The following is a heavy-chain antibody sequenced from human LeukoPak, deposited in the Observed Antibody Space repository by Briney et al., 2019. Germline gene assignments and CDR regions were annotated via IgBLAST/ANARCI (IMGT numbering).Heavy chain of an antibody. D-gene: IGHD2-2*02. CDR3: ARDCSSTSCYNTLDY. J-gene: IGHJ4*02. Sequence: GGSLRLSCAASGFTFSSYGMHWVRQAPAKGLEWVAVIWYDGSNKYYADSVKGRFTISRDNSKNTLYLQMNSLRAEDTAVYYCARDCSSTSCYNTLDYWGQGTLVTVSS. CDR2: IWYDGSNK. CDR1: GFTFSSYG. V-gene: IGHV3-33*01.